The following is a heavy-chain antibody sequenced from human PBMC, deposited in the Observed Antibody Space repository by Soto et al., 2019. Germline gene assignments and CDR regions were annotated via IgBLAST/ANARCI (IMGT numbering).Heavy chain of an antibody. V-gene: IGHV3-33*01. CDR1: GFTFSSYG. D-gene: IGHD3-22*01. Sequence: GGSLRLSCAASGFTFSSYGMHWVRQAPGKGLEWVAVIWYDGSNKYYADSVKGRFTISRDNSKNTLYLQMNSMRAEDTAVYYCERDLFINYYDSSGYLDYWCQGILVTVS. CDR3: ERDLFINYYDSSGYLDY. J-gene: IGHJ4*02. CDR2: IWYDGSNK.